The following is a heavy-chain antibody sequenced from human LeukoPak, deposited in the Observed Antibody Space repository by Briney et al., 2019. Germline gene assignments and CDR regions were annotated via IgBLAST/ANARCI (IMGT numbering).Heavy chain of an antibody. V-gene: IGHV3-21*01. CDR2: ISSSSSDI. J-gene: IGHJ4*02. CDR3: VLRGAVAAADF. CDR1: GFTFRSYS. Sequence: GGSLRLSCAASGFTFRSYSMNWVRQVPGKGLEWVSFISSSSSDIYYADSVKGRFTISRDNAKNSLYLQMNSLRAEDTAIYYCVLRGAVAAADFWGQGTLVTVSS. D-gene: IGHD6-19*01.